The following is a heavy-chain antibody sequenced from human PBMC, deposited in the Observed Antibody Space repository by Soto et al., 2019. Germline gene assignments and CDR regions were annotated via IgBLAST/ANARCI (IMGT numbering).Heavy chain of an antibody. D-gene: IGHD6-6*01. CDR3: AKIGIAARRIGGWFDP. Sequence: QVQLVESGGGVVQPGRSLRLSCAASGFTFSSYGMHWVRQAPGKGLEWVAVISYDGSNKYYADSVKGRFTISRDNSKNTLYLQMNSLRAEDTAVYYCAKIGIAARRIGGWFDPWGQGNLVTVSS. CDR1: GFTFSSYG. V-gene: IGHV3-30*18. CDR2: ISYDGSNK. J-gene: IGHJ5*02.